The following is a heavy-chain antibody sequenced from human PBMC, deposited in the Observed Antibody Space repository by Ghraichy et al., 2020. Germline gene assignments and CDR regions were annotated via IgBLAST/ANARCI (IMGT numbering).Heavy chain of an antibody. D-gene: IGHD3-22*01. Sequence: SETLSLTCTVSGGSISSYYWSWIRQPPGKGLEWIGYIYYSGSTNYNPSLKSRVTISVDTSKNQFSLKLSSVTAADTAVYYCARVRSYYDSSGPHWYFDLWGRGTLVTVSS. CDR2: IYYSGST. V-gene: IGHV4-59*01. CDR3: ARVRSYYDSSGPHWYFDL. CDR1: GGSISSYY. J-gene: IGHJ2*01.